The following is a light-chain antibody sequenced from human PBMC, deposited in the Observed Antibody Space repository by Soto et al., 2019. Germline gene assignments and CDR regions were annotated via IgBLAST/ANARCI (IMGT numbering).Light chain of an antibody. V-gene: IGKV3-15*01. Sequence: EIVMTQSPATLSVSPGERATLSCRASQSVSSNLAWYQQRPGQAPRLLIYGASTRATGIPARFSGSGSETEFTLTISSLQSEDFALYHCQQYNIWPLTFGGGTKVEIK. CDR2: GAS. J-gene: IGKJ4*01. CDR1: QSVSSN. CDR3: QQYNIWPLT.